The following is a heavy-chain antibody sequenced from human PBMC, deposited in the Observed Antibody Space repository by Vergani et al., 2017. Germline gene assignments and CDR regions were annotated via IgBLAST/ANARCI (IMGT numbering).Heavy chain of an antibody. CDR3: ARDRNGYYGSGAYYYGMDV. V-gene: IGHV1-69*13. Sequence: QVHLVQSGAEVKKPGSSVKVSCKASGGTFSSYAISWVRQAPGQGLEWMGRIIPIFGTANYAQKFQGRVTITADESTSTAYMELSSLRSEDTAVYYCARDRNGYYGSGAYYYGMDVWGQGTTVTVSS. CDR1: GGTFSSYA. J-gene: IGHJ6*02. D-gene: IGHD3-10*01. CDR2: IIPIFGTA.